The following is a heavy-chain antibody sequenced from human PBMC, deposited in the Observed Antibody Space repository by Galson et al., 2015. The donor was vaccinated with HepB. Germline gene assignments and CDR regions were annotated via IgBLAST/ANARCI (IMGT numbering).Heavy chain of an antibody. Sequence: SLRLSCAASGFTVSSNYMSWVRQAPGEGLEWVSVIYSGGSTYYADSVKGRFTISRDNSKNTLYLQMNSLRAEDTAVYYCAREQVGGWYECFGYWGQGTLVTVSS. CDR1: GFTVSSNY. CDR3: AREQVGGWYECFGY. D-gene: IGHD6-19*01. J-gene: IGHJ4*02. CDR2: IYSGGST. V-gene: IGHV3-66*01.